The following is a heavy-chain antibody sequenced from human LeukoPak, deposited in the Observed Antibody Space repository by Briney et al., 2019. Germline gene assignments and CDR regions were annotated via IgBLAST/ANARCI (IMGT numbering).Heavy chain of an antibody. Sequence: GASVKISCKASGYTFTDYYIHWVRQAPRKGLEWMGRGDPRDGETIYAENFQDRITVTADTSTGTAYMELSSLRAEDTAVYYCAKAVSSGWPRGNVGYWGQGTLVTVSS. J-gene: IGHJ4*02. D-gene: IGHD6-19*01. CDR3: AKAVSSGWPRGNVGY. CDR2: GDPRDGET. V-gene: IGHV1-69-2*01. CDR1: GYTFTDYY.